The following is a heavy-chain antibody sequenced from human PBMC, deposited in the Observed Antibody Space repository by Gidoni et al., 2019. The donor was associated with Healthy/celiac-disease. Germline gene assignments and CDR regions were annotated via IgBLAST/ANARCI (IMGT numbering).Heavy chain of an antibody. CDR1: GGSISSSSYY. J-gene: IGHJ4*02. Sequence: CTVSGGSISSSSYYWGWIRQPPGKGLEWIGSIYYSGSTYYNPSLKSRVTISVDTSKNQFSLKLSSVTAADTAVYYCARHDSLTGDPDGNYFDYWGQGTLVTVSS. CDR2: IYYSGST. CDR3: ARHDSLTGDPDGNYFDY. V-gene: IGHV4-39*01. D-gene: IGHD7-27*01.